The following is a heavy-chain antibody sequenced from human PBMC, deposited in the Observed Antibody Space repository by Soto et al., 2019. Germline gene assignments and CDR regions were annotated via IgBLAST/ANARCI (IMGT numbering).Heavy chain of an antibody. CDR3: AETSSYGNYYFDY. V-gene: IGHV3-23*01. D-gene: IGHD4-17*01. CDR2: IGGSGSDT. CDR1: GLTFSNYA. Sequence: GGSLRLSCTASGLTFSNYAMSWVRQAPGKGLEWVSIIGGSGSDTYYADSVKGRFTVSRDNSKNTQYVQMNSLRDEDTAVYYCAETSSYGNYYFDYWGPGTLVTVSS. J-gene: IGHJ4*02.